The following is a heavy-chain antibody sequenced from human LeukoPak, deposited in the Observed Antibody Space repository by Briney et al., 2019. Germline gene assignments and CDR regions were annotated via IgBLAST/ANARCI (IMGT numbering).Heavy chain of an antibody. CDR3: ARMYYYGSGSSTYNPYFDY. CDR2: INPNSGGT. J-gene: IGHJ4*02. CDR1: GYTFTGYY. V-gene: IGHV1-2*02. D-gene: IGHD3-10*01. Sequence: ASVKVSCKAYGYTFTGYYMHWVRQAPGQGLEWMGWINPNSGGTNYAQKFQGRVTMTRDTSISTAYMELSRLRSDDTAVYYCARMYYYGSGSSTYNPYFDYWGQGTLVTVSS.